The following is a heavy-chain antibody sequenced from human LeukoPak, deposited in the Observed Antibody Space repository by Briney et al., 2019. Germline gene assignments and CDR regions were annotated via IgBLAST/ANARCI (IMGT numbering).Heavy chain of an antibody. D-gene: IGHD1-26*01. CDR3: AREVVGATGAFDI. CDR1: GFTFSSYE. Sequence: GGSLRLSCAASGFTFSSYEMNWVRQAPGKGLEWVSYISSSGSTIYYADSVKGRFTISGDNAKNSLYLQMNSLRAEDTAVYYCAREVVGATGAFDIWGQGTMVTVSS. V-gene: IGHV3-48*03. CDR2: ISSSGSTI. J-gene: IGHJ3*02.